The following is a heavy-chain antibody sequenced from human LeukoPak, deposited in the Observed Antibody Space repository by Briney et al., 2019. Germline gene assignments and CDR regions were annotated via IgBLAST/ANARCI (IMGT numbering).Heavy chain of an antibody. CDR3: ARGSITMVRGNWFDP. CDR1: GYSISSGYY. Sequence: PSETLSLTCTVSGYSISSGYYWGWIRQPPGKGLEWIGSIYHSGRTFYNPSLKSRVTISVDTSKNQFSLKLSSVTAADTAVYYCARGSITMVRGNWFDPWGQGTLVTVSS. J-gene: IGHJ5*02. V-gene: IGHV4-38-2*02. CDR2: IYHSGRT. D-gene: IGHD3-10*01.